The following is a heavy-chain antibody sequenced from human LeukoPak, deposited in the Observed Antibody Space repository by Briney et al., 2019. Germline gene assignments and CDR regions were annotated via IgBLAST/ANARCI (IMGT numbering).Heavy chain of an antibody. V-gene: IGHV4-39*01. Sequence: SETLSLTCTVSGGSISSSSHSWGWIRQPPGKGLEWIGSIYYSGSTYYNPSLKSRVTISVDTSKNQFSLKLSSVTAADTAVYYCARHERGYSYNDAFDIWGQGTMVTVSS. J-gene: IGHJ3*02. CDR2: IYYSGST. D-gene: IGHD5-18*01. CDR1: GGSISSSSHS. CDR3: ARHERGYSYNDAFDI.